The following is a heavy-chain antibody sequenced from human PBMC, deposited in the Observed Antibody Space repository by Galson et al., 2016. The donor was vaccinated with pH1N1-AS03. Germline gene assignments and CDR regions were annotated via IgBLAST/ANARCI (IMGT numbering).Heavy chain of an antibody. CDR1: AFPLRNYA. J-gene: IGHJ6*02. CDR3: ARVPYSYGMDV. Sequence: SLRLSCAASAFPLRNYALRWVRQAPGKGLEWVSTLGSGGDTHYADSVKGRFTISRDKSKNTMYLQMNSLRAEDTAVYYCARVPYSYGMDVWGQGTTVIVSS. V-gene: IGHV3-23*01. CDR2: LGSGGDT.